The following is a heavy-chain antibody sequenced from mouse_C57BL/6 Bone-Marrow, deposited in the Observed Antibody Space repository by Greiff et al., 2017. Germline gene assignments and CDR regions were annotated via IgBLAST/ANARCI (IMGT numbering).Heavy chain of an antibody. CDR2: INYDGSST. V-gene: IGHV5-16*01. CDR3: ARDRPYYGSSYGFAY. J-gene: IGHJ3*01. Sequence: EVMLVESEGGLVQPGSSMKLSCTASGFTFSDYYMAWVRQVPEKGLEWVANINYDGSSTYYLDSLKSRFIISRDNAKNILYLQMSSLKSEDTATYYCARDRPYYGSSYGFAYWGQGTLVTVSA. CDR1: GFTFSDYY. D-gene: IGHD1-1*01.